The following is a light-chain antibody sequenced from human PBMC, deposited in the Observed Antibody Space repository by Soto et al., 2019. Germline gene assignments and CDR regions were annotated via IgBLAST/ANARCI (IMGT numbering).Light chain of an antibody. CDR2: AAS. CDR3: QQYGSSPQT. J-gene: IGKJ1*01. CDR1: QSISSY. V-gene: IGKV1-39*01. Sequence: DIQMTQSPSSLSASVGDRVTITCRASQSISSYLNWYQQKPGKAPKLLIYAASSLQSGVPSRFSGSGSGTDFTLTISRLEPEDFAVYYCQQYGSSPQTFGQGPNVDIK.